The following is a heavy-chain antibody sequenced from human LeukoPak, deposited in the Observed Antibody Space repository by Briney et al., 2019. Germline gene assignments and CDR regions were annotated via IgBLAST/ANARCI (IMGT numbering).Heavy chain of an antibody. CDR3: ARDGRRVAAAQTEFDY. D-gene: IGHD6-13*01. CDR2: MNPNSGNT. J-gene: IGHJ4*02. CDR1: GYTFTSYD. Sequence: GASVKVSCKASGYTFTSYDINWVRQATGQGLEWMGWMNPNSGNTGYAQKFQGRVTMTRDTSISTAYMELSRLRSDDTAVYYCARDGRRVAAAQTEFDYWGQGTLVTVSS. V-gene: IGHV1-8*02.